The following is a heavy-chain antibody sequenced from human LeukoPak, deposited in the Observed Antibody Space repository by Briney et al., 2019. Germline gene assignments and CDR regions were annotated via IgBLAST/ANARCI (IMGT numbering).Heavy chain of an antibody. CDR3: ARDRGRIAVYYFDY. J-gene: IGHJ4*02. Sequence: GRSLRLSCAASGFTLSSYAMHWVRQAPGKGLEWVAVIAADGKDKHHADSVGGRFTISRDNSKNTLYLQMNSLRTEDTAVYYCARDRGRIAVYYFDYWGQGTLVTVSS. V-gene: IGHV3-30*04. CDR1: GFTLSSYA. D-gene: IGHD6-19*01. CDR2: IAADGKDK.